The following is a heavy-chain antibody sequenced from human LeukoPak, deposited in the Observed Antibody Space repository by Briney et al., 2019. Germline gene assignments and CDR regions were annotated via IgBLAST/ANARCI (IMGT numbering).Heavy chain of an antibody. D-gene: IGHD6-19*01. CDR3: ARDTVVAGTRYFDL. CDR1: GFTVSSSY. Sequence: PGGSLRLSCAVSGFTVSSSYMSWVRQAPGKGLEWVSIIYSGGNTYYADSVKGRFTISRDNSKNTLYLQMNSLRVEDTAVYHCARDTVVAGTRYFDLWGRGTLVTVSS. V-gene: IGHV3-53*01. CDR2: IYSGGNT. J-gene: IGHJ2*01.